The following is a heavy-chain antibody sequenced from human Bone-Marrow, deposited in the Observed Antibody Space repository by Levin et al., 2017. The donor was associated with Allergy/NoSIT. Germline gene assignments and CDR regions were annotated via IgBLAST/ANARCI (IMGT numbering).Heavy chain of an antibody. CDR2: IFHSGST. CDR1: GDSVTTGSFY. V-gene: IGHV4-61*01. D-gene: IGHD6-19*01. J-gene: IGHJ4*02. Sequence: PSQTLSLTCTVSGDSVTTGSFYWSWIRQPPGKGLEWIGHIFHSGSTYYNPFLKSRLTISVDTSHNKFFLTLRSVTAADTARYFCARVATLGWYYFDSWSQGTLVTVSS. CDR3: ARVATLGWYYFDS.